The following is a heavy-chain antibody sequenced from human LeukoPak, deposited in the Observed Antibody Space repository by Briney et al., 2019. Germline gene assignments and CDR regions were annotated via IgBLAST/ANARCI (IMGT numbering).Heavy chain of an antibody. J-gene: IGHJ5*02. CDR3: ARRGLSFGVVTSYNWFDP. CDR1: GFTFNSYW. Sequence: GGSLRLSCAASGFTFNSYWMSWVRKAPGKGLEGVANIKKDGSEKYYVDSVKGRFTISRDNAKNSLYLQMNSLRAEDTAVYFCARRGLSFGVVTSYNWFDPWGQGSLVTVSS. D-gene: IGHD3-3*01. CDR2: IKKDGSEK. V-gene: IGHV3-7*03.